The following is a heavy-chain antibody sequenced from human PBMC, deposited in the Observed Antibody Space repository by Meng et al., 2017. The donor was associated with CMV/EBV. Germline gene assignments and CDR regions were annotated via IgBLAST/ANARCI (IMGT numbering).Heavy chain of an antibody. CDR1: GFTFSSYA. Sequence: GGSLRLSCAASGFTFSSYAMHWVRQAPGKGLEWAAVISYDGSNKYYADSVKGRFTSSRDNSKNTLYLQMNSLRAEDTAVYYCARDPRLWVAGANPLYYFDYWGQGTLVTVS. J-gene: IGHJ4*02. CDR3: ARDPRLWVAGANPLYYFDY. V-gene: IGHV3-30*04. CDR2: ISYDGSNK. D-gene: IGHD6-19*01.